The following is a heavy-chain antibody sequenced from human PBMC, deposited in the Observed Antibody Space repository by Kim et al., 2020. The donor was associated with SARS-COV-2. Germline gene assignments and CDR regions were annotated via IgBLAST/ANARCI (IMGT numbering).Heavy chain of an antibody. CDR2: T. J-gene: IGHJ5*02. V-gene: IGHV3-74*01. D-gene: IGHD6-13*01. CDR3: ARDIGIAAVDP. Sequence: TSYADSVKGRFTISRDNAKNTLYLQMNSLRAEDTAVYYCARDIGIAAVDPWGQGTLVTVSS.